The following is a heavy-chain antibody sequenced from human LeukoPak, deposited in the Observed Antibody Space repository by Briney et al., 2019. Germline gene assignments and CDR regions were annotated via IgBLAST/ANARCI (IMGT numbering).Heavy chain of an antibody. V-gene: IGHV3-74*01. D-gene: IGHD4-17*01. CDR3: ARQWTAYGDYIWPVDY. Sequence: GGSLRLSCAASGFTFTNYWMSWVRQAPGKGLVWVSRINSDGSSSNYADSVKGRFTISRDNAKNTLFLQMNSLRAEDTAVYYCARQWTAYGDYIWPVDYWGQGTLVTVSS. CDR2: INSDGSSS. CDR1: GFTFTNYW. J-gene: IGHJ4*02.